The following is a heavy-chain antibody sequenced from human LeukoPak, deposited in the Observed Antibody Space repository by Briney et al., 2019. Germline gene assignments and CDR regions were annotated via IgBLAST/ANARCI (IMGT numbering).Heavy chain of an antibody. CDR1: GFTFSRDW. V-gene: IGHV3-30*03. J-gene: IGHJ4*02. D-gene: IGHD6-19*01. CDR3: ARGNVAVARNLIDF. CDR2: TLYDGSST. Sequence: GGSLRLSCAASGFTFSRDWMHWVRQAPGEGPEWVAVTLYDGSSTDYADSVKGRFTMSRDNAKNTLYLQMNSLRPEDTGIYYCARGNVAVARNLIDFWGQGTLVTVSS.